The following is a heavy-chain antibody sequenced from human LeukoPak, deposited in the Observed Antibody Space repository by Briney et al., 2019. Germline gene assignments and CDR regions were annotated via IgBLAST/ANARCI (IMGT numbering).Heavy chain of an antibody. J-gene: IGHJ4*02. D-gene: IGHD3-10*01. CDR3: ARDGIGELLGPYDY. Sequence: PGGSLRLSCAASGFTFSSYAMHWVRQAPGKGLEWVAVISYDRSNKYYADSVKGRFTISRDNSKNTLYLQMNSLRAEDTAVYYCARDGIGELLGPYDYWGQGTLVTVSS. CDR2: ISYDRSNK. V-gene: IGHV3-30*04. CDR1: GFTFSSYA.